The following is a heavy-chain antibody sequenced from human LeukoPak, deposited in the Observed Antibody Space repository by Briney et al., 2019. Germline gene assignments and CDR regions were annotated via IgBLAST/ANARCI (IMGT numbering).Heavy chain of an antibody. D-gene: IGHD2-15*01. V-gene: IGHV4-4*02. J-gene: IGHJ5*02. Sequence: PSGTLSLTCAVSGGSISSSNWWSWVRQPPGKGLEWIGEIYHSGSTNYNPSLKSRVTISVDKSKNQFSLKLGSVTAADTAVYYCASKGRSGPFNWFDPWGQGTLVTVSS. CDR2: IYHSGST. CDR1: GGSISSSNW. CDR3: ASKGRSGPFNWFDP.